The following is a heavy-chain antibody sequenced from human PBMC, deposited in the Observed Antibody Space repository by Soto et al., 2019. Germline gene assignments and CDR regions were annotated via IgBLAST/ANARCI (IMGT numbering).Heavy chain of an antibody. CDR3: ARNMVGAPYNYGMDV. CDR2: ISSSGSTI. V-gene: IGHV3-48*03. D-gene: IGHD1-26*01. Sequence: EVQLVESGGGLVQPGGSLRLSCAASGFTFSSYEMNWVRQAPGKGLEWVSYISSSGSTIYYADSVKGRFTISRDNAKNSLYLQMNSLTAEDTAVYYCARNMVGAPYNYGMDVWGQGTTVTVSS. J-gene: IGHJ6*02. CDR1: GFTFSSYE.